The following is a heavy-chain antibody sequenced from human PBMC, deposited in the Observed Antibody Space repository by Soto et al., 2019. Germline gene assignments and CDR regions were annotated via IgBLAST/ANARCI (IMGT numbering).Heavy chain of an antibody. D-gene: IGHD5-18*01. CDR2: INPSGGST. CDR3: ARAILIWPSFDY. V-gene: IGHV1-46*03. Sequence: ASVKVSCKASGYTFTSYYMHWVRQAPGQGLEWMGIINPSGGSTSYAQRFQGRVTMTRDTSTSTVYMELSSLRSEDTAVYYCARAILIWPSFDYWGQGSLVTVVS. J-gene: IGHJ4*02. CDR1: GYTFTSYY.